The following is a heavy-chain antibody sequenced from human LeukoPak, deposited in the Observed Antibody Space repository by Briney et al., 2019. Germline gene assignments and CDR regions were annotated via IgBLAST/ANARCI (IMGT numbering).Heavy chain of an antibody. D-gene: IGHD7-27*01. J-gene: IGHJ4*02. Sequence: SETLSLTCAVYGGPFSGYYWNWIRQPPGMGLEWIGEINRNGYTNYNPSLESRVTISVDTSKNQFSLKVYSLTAADTAVYFCARAGTGDRSAVFDYWGQEILVTVSS. CDR1: GGPFSGYY. CDR2: INRNGYT. CDR3: ARAGTGDRSAVFDY. V-gene: IGHV4-34*01.